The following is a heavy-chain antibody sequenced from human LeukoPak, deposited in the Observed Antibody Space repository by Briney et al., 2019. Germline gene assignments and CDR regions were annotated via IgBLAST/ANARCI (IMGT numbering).Heavy chain of an antibody. Sequence: SVNVSCKASGGTFSIYAISWVRQAPGQGLEWMGGIIPIFGTANYAQKFQGRVTITADESTSTAYMELSSLRSEDTAVYYCARGVSGWYRYWGQGTLVTVSS. D-gene: IGHD6-19*01. J-gene: IGHJ4*02. CDR3: ARGVSGWYRY. CDR2: IIPIFGTA. CDR1: GGTFSIYA. V-gene: IGHV1-69*13.